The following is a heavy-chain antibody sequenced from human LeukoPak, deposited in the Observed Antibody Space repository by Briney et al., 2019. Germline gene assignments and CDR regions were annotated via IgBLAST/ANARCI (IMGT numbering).Heavy chain of an antibody. CDR3: ARERYCGGDCYSFYYYGLDV. CDR1: GFTFSSHS. V-gene: IGHV3-48*02. D-gene: IGHD2-21*02. CDR2: ISSSGIPI. J-gene: IGHJ6*02. Sequence: GGSLRLSCAASGFTFSSHSMNWVRQAPGKGLEWLSYISSSGIPIYYADSVKGRFTISRDNAKNSLYLQMNSLRDEDTAVYYCARERYCGGDCYSFYYYGLDVWAQGTTVTVSS.